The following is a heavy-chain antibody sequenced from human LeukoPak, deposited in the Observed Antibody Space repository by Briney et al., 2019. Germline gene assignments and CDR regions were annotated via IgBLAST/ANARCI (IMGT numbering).Heavy chain of an antibody. CDR3: ASGPVSYYYGMDV. J-gene: IGHJ6*02. CDR2: IYYSGST. V-gene: IGHV4-30-4*01. CDR1: GGSISSGDYY. Sequence: SETLSLTCTVSGGSISSGDYYWSWIRQPPGKGLEWIGYIYYSGSTYYNPSLKSRVTISVDTSKNQFSLKLSSVTAADTAVYYCASGPVSYYYGMDVWGQGTTVTVSS.